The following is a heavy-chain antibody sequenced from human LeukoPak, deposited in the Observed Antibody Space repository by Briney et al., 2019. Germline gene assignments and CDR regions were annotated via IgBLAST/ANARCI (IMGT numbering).Heavy chain of an antibody. CDR1: GLTIGSRY. Sequence: GESLRLSCVASGLTIGSRYMNWVRQAPGKGLEWVSALYLAGNTYYADSVRGRFTISRDNSKNTLYLQVNNLRVEDTALYFCAREVLDVVEPATNTVDYWGQGTRVTVSS. CDR3: AREVLDVVEPATNTVDY. V-gene: IGHV3-53*01. D-gene: IGHD2-2*01. J-gene: IGHJ4*02. CDR2: LYLAGNT.